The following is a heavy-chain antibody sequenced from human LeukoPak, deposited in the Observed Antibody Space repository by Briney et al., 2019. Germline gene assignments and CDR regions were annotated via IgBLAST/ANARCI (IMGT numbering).Heavy chain of an antibody. Sequence: PGGSLRLSCAASGFTFSSYGMHWVRQAPGKGLEWVAFIRYDGSNKYYADSVKGRFTISRDNSKNTLYLQMNSLRAEDTAVYYCAKDRVTMVRGVTDYWGQGTLVTVSS. V-gene: IGHV3-30*02. CDR3: AKDRVTMVRGVTDY. CDR1: GFTFSSYG. CDR2: IRYDGSNK. J-gene: IGHJ4*02. D-gene: IGHD3-10*01.